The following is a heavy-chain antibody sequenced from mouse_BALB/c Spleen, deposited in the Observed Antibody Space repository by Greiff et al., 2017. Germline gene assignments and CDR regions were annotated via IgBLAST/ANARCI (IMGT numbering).Heavy chain of an antibody. D-gene: IGHD2-12*01. J-gene: IGHJ3*01. CDR3: ARLGNLRPWFAY. CDR1: GFAFSSYD. V-gene: IGHV5-12-1*01. Sequence: EVQGVESGGGLVKPGGSLKLSCAASGFAFSSYDMSWVRQTPEKRLEWVAYISSGGGSTYYPDTVKGRFTISRDNAKNTLYLQMSSLKSEDTAMYYCARLGNLRPWFAYWGQGTLVTVSA. CDR2: ISSGGGST.